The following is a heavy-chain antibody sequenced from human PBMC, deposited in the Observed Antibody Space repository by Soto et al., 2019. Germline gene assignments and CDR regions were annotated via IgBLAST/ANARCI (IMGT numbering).Heavy chain of an antibody. J-gene: IGHJ3*01. CDR1: GVTFSSYT. CDR3: RRLVKPDSDVSDF. CDR2: IIPVLGVA. Sequence: QVQLVQSGAEVRTPGSSVKVSCKASGVTFSSYTISWVRQAPGQGLEWMGRIIPVLGVANYAPKFQGRLTIIADELASTVYMHLRSPRSEDTAMYYSRRLVKPDSDVSDFWGQGTIITVSS. D-gene: IGHD6-6*01. V-gene: IGHV1-69*02.